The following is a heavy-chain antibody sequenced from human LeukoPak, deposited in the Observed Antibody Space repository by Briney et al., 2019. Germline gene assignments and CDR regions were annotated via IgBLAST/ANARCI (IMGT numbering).Heavy chain of an antibody. D-gene: IGHD3-10*01. CDR3: ARTRRGITMVRGVISSWFDP. V-gene: IGHV3-30*01. CDR1: GFTFSSYA. CDR2: ISYDGSNK. Sequence: GGSLRLSCAASGFTFSSYAMHWVRQAPGKGLGWVAVISYDGSNKYYADSVKGRFTISRDNSKNTLYLQMNSLRAEDTAVYYCARTRRGITMVRGVISSWFDPWGQGTLVTVSS. J-gene: IGHJ5*02.